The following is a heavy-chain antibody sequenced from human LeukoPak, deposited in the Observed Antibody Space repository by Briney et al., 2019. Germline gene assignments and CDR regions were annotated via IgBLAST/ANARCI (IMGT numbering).Heavy chain of an antibody. Sequence: ASVRVSCKASGGTFNTYGISWVRQAPGQGLEWMGGIIRMSGTPNYAQRFQGRVTITADASTTTAYMELSSLRSEDTAVYYCARSAGGYYYYYYYMDVWGTGTTVTVSS. CDR1: GGTFNTYG. CDR3: ARSAGGYYYYYYYMDV. J-gene: IGHJ6*03. D-gene: IGHD1-26*01. V-gene: IGHV1-69*13. CDR2: IIRMSGTP.